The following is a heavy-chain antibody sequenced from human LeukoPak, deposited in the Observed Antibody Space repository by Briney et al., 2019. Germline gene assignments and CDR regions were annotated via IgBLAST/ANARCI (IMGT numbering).Heavy chain of an antibody. D-gene: IGHD3-22*01. V-gene: IGHV3-74*01. CDR1: GFTFSSYW. CDR2: INSDGSST. J-gene: IGHJ4*02. CDR3: ARDRGYYYDSSGLGDYFDY. Sequence: GGSLRLSCAASGFTFSSYWMHWVRQAPGKGLVWVSRINSDGSSTSYADSVKGRFTISRDNATNTLYLQMNSLRAEDTAVYYCARDRGYYYDSSGLGDYFDYWGQGTLVTVSS.